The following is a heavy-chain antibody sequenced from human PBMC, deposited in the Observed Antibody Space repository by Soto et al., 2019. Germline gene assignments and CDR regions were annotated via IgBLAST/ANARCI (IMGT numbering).Heavy chain of an antibody. Sequence: PGGSLRLSCAASGFTFSSYSMNWVRQAPGKGLEWVSYISSSSSTIYYADSVKGRFTISRDNAKNSLYLQMNSLRAEDTAVYYCARDAFLVGATLVLGGMDVWGQGTTVTVSS. V-gene: IGHV3-48*01. D-gene: IGHD1-26*01. J-gene: IGHJ6*02. CDR1: GFTFSSYS. CDR3: ARDAFLVGATLVLGGMDV. CDR2: ISSSSSTI.